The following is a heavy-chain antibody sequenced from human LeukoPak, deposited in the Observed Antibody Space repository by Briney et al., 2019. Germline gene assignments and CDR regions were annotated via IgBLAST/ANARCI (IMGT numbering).Heavy chain of an antibody. J-gene: IGHJ5*02. CDR3: ARNPSGTAMVTS. V-gene: IGHV1-69*02. CDR2: IIPILGIA. CDR1: GGSFSGYT. Sequence: ASVKVSCKASGGSFSGYTISWVRQAPGQGLEWMGKIIPILGIANYAQKFQGRVTITADKSTSTAYMELSSLRSEDTAVYYCARNPSGTAMVTSWGQGTLVTVSS. D-gene: IGHD5-18*01.